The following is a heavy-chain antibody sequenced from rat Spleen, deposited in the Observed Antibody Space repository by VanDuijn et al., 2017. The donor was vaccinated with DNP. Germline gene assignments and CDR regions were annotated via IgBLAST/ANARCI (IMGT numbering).Heavy chain of an antibody. CDR1: GFTFSDYN. V-gene: IGHV5S10*01. Sequence: EVQLVESGGGLVQPGRSLKLSCAASGFTFSDYNMAWVRQAPKKGLEWVATIIYDGSRTYYRDSVKGRFTISRDNAKSTLYLQMDSLRSEDTATYYCATQGTRVWNYFDYWGQGVMVTVSS. CDR3: ATQGTRVWNYFDY. D-gene: IGHD1-4*01. CDR2: IIYDGSRT. J-gene: IGHJ2*01.